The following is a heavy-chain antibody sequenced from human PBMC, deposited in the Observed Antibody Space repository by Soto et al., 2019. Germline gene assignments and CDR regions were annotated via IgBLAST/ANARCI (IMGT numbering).Heavy chain of an antibody. J-gene: IGHJ6*02. D-gene: IGHD2-2*01. CDR2: INAGNGNT. CDR1: GYTFTSYA. V-gene: IGHV1-3*01. Sequence: QVQLVQSGAEVKKPGASVKGSCKASGYTFTSYAMHWVRQAPGQRRERMGWINAGNGNTKYSQKCQGRVTITRDTSASTAYMELSSLRSEDTAVYYCATHNPIVVVPADHYYYYGMDVWGQGTTVTVSS. CDR3: ATHNPIVVVPADHYYYYGMDV.